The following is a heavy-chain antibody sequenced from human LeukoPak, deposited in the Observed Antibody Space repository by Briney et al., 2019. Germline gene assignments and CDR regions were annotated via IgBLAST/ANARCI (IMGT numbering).Heavy chain of an antibody. V-gene: IGHV4-39*07. Sequence: SETLSLTCTVSGVSISSSSYYWGWLRQPPGKGLEWIGSIYYSGSTYYNPSLKSRVTISVDTSKNQFSLKLSSVTATDTAVYYCARVDGYNFGFDYWGQGTLVTVSS. CDR1: GVSISSSSYY. J-gene: IGHJ4*02. CDR3: ARVDGYNFGFDY. CDR2: IYYSGST. D-gene: IGHD5-24*01.